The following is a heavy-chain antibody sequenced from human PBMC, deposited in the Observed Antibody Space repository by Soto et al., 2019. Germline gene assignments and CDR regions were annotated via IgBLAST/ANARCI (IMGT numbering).Heavy chain of an antibody. CDR3: ARLVVGAMYYYGMDV. CDR1: GGSFSGYY. Sequence: SETLSLTCAVYGGSFSGYYWSWIRQPPGKGLEWIGEINHSGSTNYNPSLKSRVTISVDTSKNQFSLKLSSVTAADTAVYYCARLVVGAMYYYGMDVWGQGTTVTVSS. J-gene: IGHJ6*02. V-gene: IGHV4-34*01. CDR2: INHSGST. D-gene: IGHD1-26*01.